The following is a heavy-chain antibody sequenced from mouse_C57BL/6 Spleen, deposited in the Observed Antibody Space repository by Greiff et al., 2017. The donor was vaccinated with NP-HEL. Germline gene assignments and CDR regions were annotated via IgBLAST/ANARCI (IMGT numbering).Heavy chain of an antibody. J-gene: IGHJ2*01. CDR3: ARSPSTVVARDYFDY. CDR1: GYTFTSYW. V-gene: IGHV1-72*01. Sequence: QVQLQQPGAELVKPGASVKLSCKASGYTFTSYWMHWVKQRPGRGLEWIGRIDPNSGGTKYNEKFKSKATLTVDKPSSTAYMQLSSLTSEDSAVYYCARSPSTVVARDYFDYWGQGTTLTVAS. D-gene: IGHD1-1*01. CDR2: IDPNSGGT.